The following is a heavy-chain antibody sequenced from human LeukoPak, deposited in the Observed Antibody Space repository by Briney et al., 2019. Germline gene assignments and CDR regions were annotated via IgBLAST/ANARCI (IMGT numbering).Heavy chain of an antibody. CDR3: ARGGYDFWSGYYTGRFWFDP. Sequence: PSETLSLTCAVYGGSFSGYYWSWIRQPPGKGLEWIGEINHSGSTNYNPSLKSRVTISVDTSKNPFSLKLSSVTAADTAVYYCARGGYDFWSGYYTGRFWFDPWGQGTLVTVSS. V-gene: IGHV4-34*01. CDR2: INHSGST. D-gene: IGHD3-3*01. J-gene: IGHJ5*02. CDR1: GGSFSGYY.